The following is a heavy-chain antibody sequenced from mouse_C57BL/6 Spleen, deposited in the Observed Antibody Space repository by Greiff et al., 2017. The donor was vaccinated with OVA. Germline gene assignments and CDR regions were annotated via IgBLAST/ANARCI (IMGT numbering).Heavy chain of an antibody. J-gene: IGHJ4*01. V-gene: IGHV5-9*01. CDR3: ARRGGYYEDAMDY. CDR2: ISGGGGNT. Sequence: EVKLMESGGGLVKPGGSLKLSCAASGFTFSSYTMSWVRQTPEKRLEWVATISGGGGNTYYPDSVKGRFTISRDNAKNTLYLQMSSLRSEDTALYYCARRGGYYEDAMDYWGQGTSVTVSS. CDR1: GFTFSSYT. D-gene: IGHD2-3*01.